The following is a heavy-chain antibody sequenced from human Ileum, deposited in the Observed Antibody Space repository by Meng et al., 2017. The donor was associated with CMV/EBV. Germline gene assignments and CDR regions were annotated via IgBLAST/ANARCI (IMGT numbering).Heavy chain of an antibody. CDR2: INSEGSRT. D-gene: IGHD7-27*01. V-gene: IGHV3-74*01. J-gene: IGHJ5*02. CDR3: ARVSGASWFDP. CDR1: GFTFSKYA. Sequence: GGSLRLSCVTSGFTFSKYAMSWVRQVPGEGLVWVSRINSEGSRTDYADSVKGRFTISRDSAKNTLYLQMNSLRAEDTAVYYCARVSGASWFDPWGQGTLVTVSS.